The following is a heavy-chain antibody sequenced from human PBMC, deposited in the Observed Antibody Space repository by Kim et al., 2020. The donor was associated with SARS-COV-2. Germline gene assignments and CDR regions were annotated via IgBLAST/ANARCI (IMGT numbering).Heavy chain of an antibody. D-gene: IGHD6-13*01. CDR3: ARVIPHDPIAAPGLYYFDY. J-gene: IGHJ4*02. CDR1: GFTFSDYY. CDR2: ISSSSSYT. V-gene: IGHV3-11*06. Sequence: GGSLRLSCAASGFTFSDYYMSWIRQAPGKGLEWVSYISSSSSYTNYADSVKGRFTISRDNAKNSLYLQMNSLRAEDTAVYYCARVIPHDPIAAPGLYYFDYWGQGTLVTVSS.